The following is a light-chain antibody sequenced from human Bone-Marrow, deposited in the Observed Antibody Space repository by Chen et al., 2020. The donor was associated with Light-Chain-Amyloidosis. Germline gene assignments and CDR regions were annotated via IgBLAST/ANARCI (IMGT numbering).Light chain of an antibody. CDR2: RDT. V-gene: IGLV3-25*03. CDR3: QSADSSGTYEVI. J-gene: IGLJ2*01. CDR1: ALPTKY. Sequence: SSELTQPPSVSVSPGQPARITCSGDALPTKYAYWYQQKPGQAPVLVIHRDTERPSGISERFAGSSSGTTATLTISGVQAEDEADYHCQSADSSGTYEVIFGGGTKLTVL.